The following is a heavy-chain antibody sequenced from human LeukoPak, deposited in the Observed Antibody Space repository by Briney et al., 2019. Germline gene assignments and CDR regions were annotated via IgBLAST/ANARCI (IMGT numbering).Heavy chain of an antibody. D-gene: IGHD6-6*01. V-gene: IGHV3-9*01. CDR2: ISWNSGNI. CDR1: GFTFDDYA. Sequence: GRSLRLSCAASGFTFDDYAMHWVRQVPGKGLEWVSGISWNSGNIEYADSEKGRFTISRDNAKKSLFLQMNSLRAEDTALYYCARDPSYSSSSPYFDYWGQGVQVTVSS. CDR3: ARDPSYSSSSPYFDY. J-gene: IGHJ4*02.